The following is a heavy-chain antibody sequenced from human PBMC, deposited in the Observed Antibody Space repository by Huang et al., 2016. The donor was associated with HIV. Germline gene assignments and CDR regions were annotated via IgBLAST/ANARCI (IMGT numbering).Heavy chain of an antibody. J-gene: IGHJ4*02. CDR2: IYYSGDT. D-gene: IGHD3-10*01. CDR3: ARHFGSWSGYFDS. V-gene: IGHV4-39*01. CDR1: GGSITDSTYY. Sequence: QLQLQESGPGLVRPSETLSLICTVSGGSITDSTYYWGWIRQPPGKGLGWIGSIYYSGDTDYNPALKSRATMSVDTSKNRFSLDIRSVAVADTAIYYCARHFGSWSGYFDSWGQGTLVPVSS.